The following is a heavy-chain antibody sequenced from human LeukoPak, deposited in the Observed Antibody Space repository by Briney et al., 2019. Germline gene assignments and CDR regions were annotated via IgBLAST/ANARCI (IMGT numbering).Heavy chain of an antibody. CDR1: GGSFSGYY. CDR2: INHSGST. V-gene: IGHV4-34*01. Sequence: SETLSLTCAVYGGSFSGYYWSWIRQPPGKGLEWIGEINHSGSTDYNPSLKSRVTISVDTSKNQFSLKLSSVTAADTAVYYCARRNYYFDYWGQGTLVTVSS. J-gene: IGHJ4*02. CDR3: ARRNYYFDY.